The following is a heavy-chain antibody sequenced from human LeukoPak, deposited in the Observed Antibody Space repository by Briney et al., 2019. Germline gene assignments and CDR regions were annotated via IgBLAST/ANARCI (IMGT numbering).Heavy chain of an antibody. CDR3: AASGYSTRWYYYDF. D-gene: IGHD2-8*01. V-gene: IGHV4-39*01. Sequence: SETLSLTCTVSGGSISSSSYYWGWIRQPQGKGLEWIGSIYYSGSSYYTPSLKSRLTISVDTSKDQFSLKLTSVTAADTAVYYCAASGYSTRWYYYDFWGQGTLVTVSS. CDR1: GGSISSSSYY. J-gene: IGHJ4*02. CDR2: IYYSGSS.